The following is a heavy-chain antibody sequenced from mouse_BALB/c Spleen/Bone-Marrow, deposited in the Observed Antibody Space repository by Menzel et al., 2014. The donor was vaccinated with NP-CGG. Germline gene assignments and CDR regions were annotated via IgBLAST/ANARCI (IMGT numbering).Heavy chain of an antibody. CDR1: GYTFTDYA. CDR2: ISTYXGNT. D-gene: IGHD2-10*01. J-gene: IGHJ4*01. CDR3: ARSYYGNYYAMDY. Sequence: VQLQQSGPELVRPGVSVKISCKGSGYTFTDYAMHWVKQSHAKSLEWIGVISTYXGNTNYNQKFKGKATMNVDKSSSTAYMELARLASEDSAIYYCARSYYGNYYAMDYWGQGTSVTVSS. V-gene: IGHV1-67*01.